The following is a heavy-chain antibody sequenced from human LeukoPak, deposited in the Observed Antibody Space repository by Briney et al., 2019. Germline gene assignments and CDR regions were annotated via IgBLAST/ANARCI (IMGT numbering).Heavy chain of an antibody. Sequence: GGSLRLSCAASGFTFSSYAMSWVRQAPGKGLEWVSAISGNGGSTYYADSVKGRFTISRDNSKNTLYLQMNSLRAEDTAVYYCAKDGDDIVVVPAAIIPGFDYWGQGTLVTVSS. J-gene: IGHJ4*02. CDR1: GFTFSSYA. D-gene: IGHD2-2*01. CDR3: AKDGDDIVVVPAAIIPGFDY. V-gene: IGHV3-23*01. CDR2: ISGNGGST.